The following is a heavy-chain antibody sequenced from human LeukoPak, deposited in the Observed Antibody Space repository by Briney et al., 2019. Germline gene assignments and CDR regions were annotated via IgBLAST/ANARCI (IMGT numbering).Heavy chain of an antibody. V-gene: IGHV3-23*01. CDR3: AKDRTYYDFWSGYYSDYFDY. D-gene: IGHD3-3*01. J-gene: IGHJ4*02. Sequence: GGSLRLSCAASGFTFSSYAMSWVRQAPGKGLEWVSAISGSGGSTYYADSVKGRFTISRDNSKNTLYLQMNSLRAEDTAVYYCAKDRTYYDFWSGYYSDYFDYWGQGTLVTVSS. CDR1: GFTFSSYA. CDR2: ISGSGGST.